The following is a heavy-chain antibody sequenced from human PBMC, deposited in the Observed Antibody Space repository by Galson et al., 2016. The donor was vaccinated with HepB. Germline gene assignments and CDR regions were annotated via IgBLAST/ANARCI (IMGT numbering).Heavy chain of an antibody. CDR3: ARGVLRRQWQIRRPPLLDY. CDR2: ISFDESNE. CDR1: GFSFSSYA. V-gene: IGHV3-30-3*01. Sequence: SLRLSCAASGFSFSSYALHWVRQAPGKGLEWVESISFDESNENYADSVKGRFTISRDNSKSTLYLQMDSLTTDDTSVYYCARGVLRRQWQIRRPPLLDYWRQGTLVTVSS. J-gene: IGHJ4*02. D-gene: IGHD6-19*01.